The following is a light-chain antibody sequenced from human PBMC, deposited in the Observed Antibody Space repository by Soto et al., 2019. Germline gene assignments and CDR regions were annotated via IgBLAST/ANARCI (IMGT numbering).Light chain of an antibody. V-gene: IGKV3-20*01. CDR3: QQYGTSALT. CDR1: QRVSSSY. CDR2: GTS. J-gene: IGKJ4*01. Sequence: IVLTQSPGTLSLSPGERDTLSCRASQRVSSSYLVWYQQRPGQPPRLLIYGTSTRAAGISDRFSGSGSGTDFTLTIYRLEPGDSAVYYCQQYGTSALTFGGGTKV.